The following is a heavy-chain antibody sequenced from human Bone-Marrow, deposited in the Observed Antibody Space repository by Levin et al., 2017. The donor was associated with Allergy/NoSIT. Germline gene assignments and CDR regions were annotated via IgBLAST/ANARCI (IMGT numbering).Heavy chain of an antibody. CDR2: IYYSGST. CDR1: GGSISSSGHY. J-gene: IGHJ4*02. V-gene: IGHV4-39*01. Sequence: PSETLSLTCTVSGGSISSSGHYWGWIRQPPGKGLEWIGSIYYSGSTYYNPSLKSRVTISVDTSSNQFPLKLSSVTATDTAVYYCARRVGCGGDCYGDYWGQGTLVTVSS. D-gene: IGHD2-21*02. CDR3: ARRVGCGGDCYGDY.